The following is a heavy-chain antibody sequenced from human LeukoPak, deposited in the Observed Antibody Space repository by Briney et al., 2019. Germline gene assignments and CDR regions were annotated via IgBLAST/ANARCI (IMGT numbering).Heavy chain of an antibody. CDR2: ISTSSNYI. D-gene: IGHD6-6*01. Sequence: GGSLRLSCAASGFTFSSYRMNWVSQAPGKGLEWVSFISTSSNYIYYADSVKRRFTISRDNAKNSLYLQMNSLRAEDTAVYYCARELYSSSSRWFDPWGQGTLVTVSS. V-gene: IGHV3-21*01. CDR3: ARELYSSSSRWFDP. CDR1: GFTFSSYR. J-gene: IGHJ5*02.